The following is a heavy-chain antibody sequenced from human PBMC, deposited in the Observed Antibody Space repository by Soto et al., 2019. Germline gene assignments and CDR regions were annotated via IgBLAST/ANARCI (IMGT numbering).Heavy chain of an antibody. D-gene: IGHD2-15*01. J-gene: IGHJ6*02. V-gene: IGHV3-7*01. CDR2: IKQDGSEK. Sequence: EVQLVESGGGLVQPGGSLRLSCAASGFTFSSYWMRWVRQAPGKGLEWVANIKQDGSEKYYVDSVKGRFTISRDNAKNSLYLQMNSLRAEDTAVYYCPREGSNYYYGMGVWGQGTTVTVSS. CDR3: PREGSNYYYGMGV. CDR1: GFTFSSYW.